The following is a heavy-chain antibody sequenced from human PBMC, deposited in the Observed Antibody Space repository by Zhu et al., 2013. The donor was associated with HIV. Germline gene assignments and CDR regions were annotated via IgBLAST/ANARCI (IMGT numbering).Heavy chain of an antibody. Sequence: QVQLVQSGAEVKEPGSSVKVSCKASGDTFGTYTINWVRQAPGQGLEWMAGIIPVTGDPIYAQKFQGRVTISADESTSTSYMELTRLRSGDTAIYYCARDPRWDVLISGALDVWGQGTTVTVAS. J-gene: IGHJ6*02. CDR2: IIPVTGDP. V-gene: IGHV1-69*01. CDR3: ARDPRWDVLISGALDV. D-gene: IGHD1-26*01. CDR1: GDTFGTYT.